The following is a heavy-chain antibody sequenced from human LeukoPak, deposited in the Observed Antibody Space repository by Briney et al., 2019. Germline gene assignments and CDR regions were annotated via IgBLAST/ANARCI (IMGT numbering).Heavy chain of an antibody. CDR3: ARDNSVGDSAWWFDP. CDR2: IYYSGST. Sequence: SETLSLTCTVSGGSISSYYWSWIRQPPGKGLEWIGYIYYSGSTNYNPSLKSRVTISVDTSKNQFSLKLSSVTAADTAVYYCARDNSVGDSAWWFDPWGQGTLVTVSS. V-gene: IGHV4-59*01. D-gene: IGHD5-12*01. J-gene: IGHJ5*02. CDR1: GGSISSYY.